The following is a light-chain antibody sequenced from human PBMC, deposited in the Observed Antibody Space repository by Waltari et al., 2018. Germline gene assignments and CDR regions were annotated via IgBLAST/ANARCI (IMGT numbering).Light chain of an antibody. CDR3: QTWDDSLNGVV. V-gene: IGLV1-44*01. CDR1: SPNLGVNT. CDR2: TDN. J-gene: IGLJ2*01. Sequence: QSVLTQPPSASGTPGQTVTISCSGSSPNLGVNTVNWYQQLPGTAPKLLIYTDNLRPSGVPDRFSGSKSGTSASLAISGLQSEDEADYHCQTWDDSLNGVVFGGGTKLTVL.